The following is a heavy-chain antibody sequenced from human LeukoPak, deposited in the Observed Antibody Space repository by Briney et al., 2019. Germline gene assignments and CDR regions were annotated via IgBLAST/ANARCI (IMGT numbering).Heavy chain of an antibody. CDR1: GYTFTDHF. J-gene: IGHJ3*02. CDR3: ARGRGYSNREAFDI. CDR2: ISPNTGGT. Sequence: ASVKVSCKASGYTFTDHFLHWVRQAPGQGLEWMGWISPNTGGTNYAQKSQGRVTMTRDMSTSTVYMELSSLRSEDTAVHYCARGRGYSNREAFDIWGQGTMVTVSS. V-gene: IGHV1-2*02. D-gene: IGHD6-13*01.